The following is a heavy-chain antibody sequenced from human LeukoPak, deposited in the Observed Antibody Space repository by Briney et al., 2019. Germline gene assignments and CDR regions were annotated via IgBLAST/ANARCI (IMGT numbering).Heavy chain of an antibody. CDR2: IRYDGSDK. CDR1: GFTFSSYG. J-gene: IGHJ4*02. V-gene: IGHV3-30*02. CDR3: TAARPMDY. Sequence: GGSLRLSCAASGFTFSSYGMHWVRQAPGKGLEWVAFIRYDGSDKYYADSVKGRFTISRDNSKNTLYLQMNSLRAADTAVYCSTAARPMDYWGQGTLVTVSS. D-gene: IGHD6-6*01.